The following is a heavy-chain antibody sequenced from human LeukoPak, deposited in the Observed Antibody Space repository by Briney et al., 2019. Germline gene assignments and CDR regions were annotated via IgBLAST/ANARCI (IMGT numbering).Heavy chain of an antibody. J-gene: IGHJ4*02. V-gene: IGHV3-7*01. CDR3: AIAAGWEQAY. CDR2: IDQAGSAK. D-gene: IGHD1-26*01. Sequence: GGSLRLSCGASGFTFSDYWVSWVRQAPKKGLGWVANIDQAGSAKHYVDSAKGRFTISRDNARNSIYLQMNSLRAEDTAVYYCAIAAGWEQAYWGQGTLVTVSS. CDR1: GFTFSDYW.